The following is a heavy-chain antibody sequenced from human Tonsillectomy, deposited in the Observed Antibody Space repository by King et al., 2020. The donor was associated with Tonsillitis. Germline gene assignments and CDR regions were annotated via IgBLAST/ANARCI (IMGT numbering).Heavy chain of an antibody. CDR3: ASAPGAANFGVGWFDP. Sequence: VQLQQWGAGLLKPSETLSLTCAVYGGSFSGYSWSWIRQPPGKGLEWIGEINHSGSTNYNPSLKSRVTISVDTSKNQFSLKVSSVTAADTAVYYCASAPGAANFGVGWFDPWGQGTLVTVSS. V-gene: IGHV4-34*01. D-gene: IGHD4/OR15-4a*01. CDR1: GGSFSGYS. J-gene: IGHJ5*02. CDR2: INHSGST.